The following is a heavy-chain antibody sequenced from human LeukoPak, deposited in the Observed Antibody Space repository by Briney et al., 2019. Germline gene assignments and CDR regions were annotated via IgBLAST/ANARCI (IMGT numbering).Heavy chain of an antibody. CDR1: GYRFTSYW. CDR3: ARHAFTGRGTYYYGMDV. J-gene: IGHJ6*02. D-gene: IGHD1-1*01. V-gene: IGHV5-51*01. CDR2: IYPGDSDT. Sequence: GESLKISCKGSGYRFTSYWIGWVRQMPGKGLEWMGIIYPGDSDTRYSPSFQGQVTISADKSISTAYLQWSSLKASDTAMYCCARHAFTGRGTYYYGMDVWGQGTTVTVSS.